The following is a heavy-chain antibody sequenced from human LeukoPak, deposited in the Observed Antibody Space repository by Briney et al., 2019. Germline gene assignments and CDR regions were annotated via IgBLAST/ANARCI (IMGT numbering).Heavy chain of an antibody. V-gene: IGHV4-34*01. CDR3: ARAPSGCGGTCSFDS. CDR2: INHSGST. CDR1: GGSFSGYY. D-gene: IGHD2-15*01. J-gene: IGHJ4*02. Sequence: PSETLSLTCAVYGGSFSGYYWSWIRQPPGKGLEWIGEINHSGSTNYNPSLKSRVTISVDTSKNQFSLKLTSVTAADTALYYCARAPSGCGGTCSFDSWGQGTLVTVSS.